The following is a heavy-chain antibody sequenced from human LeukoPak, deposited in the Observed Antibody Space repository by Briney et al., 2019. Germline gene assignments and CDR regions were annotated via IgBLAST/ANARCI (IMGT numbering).Heavy chain of an antibody. D-gene: IGHD5-18*01. Sequence: SETLSLTCTVSGGSISNYYWSWIRQPPGKRLEWIGHIYYSGSTNYNPSLKSRVTISVDTSKNQFSLKLSSVTAADTAVYYCARGDVDTSMALFWGQGTLVTVSS. J-gene: IGHJ4*02. CDR3: ARGDVDTSMALF. V-gene: IGHV4-59*01. CDR2: IYYSGST. CDR1: GGSISNYY.